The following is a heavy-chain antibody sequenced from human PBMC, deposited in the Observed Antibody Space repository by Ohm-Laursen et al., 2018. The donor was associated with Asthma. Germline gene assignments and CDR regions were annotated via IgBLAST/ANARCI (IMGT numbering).Heavy chain of an antibody. Sequence: SLRLSCTASGFIFSDYAFHWVRQAPGKGLEWVAVISYDGSNKYYADSVKGRFTISRDNSKNTLYLQMNSLRAEDTAVYYCASGEHDYGDIAAFDIWGQGTMVTVSS. CDR3: ASGEHDYGDIAAFDI. J-gene: IGHJ3*02. CDR1: GFIFSDYA. V-gene: IGHV3-30-3*01. D-gene: IGHD4-17*01. CDR2: ISYDGSNK.